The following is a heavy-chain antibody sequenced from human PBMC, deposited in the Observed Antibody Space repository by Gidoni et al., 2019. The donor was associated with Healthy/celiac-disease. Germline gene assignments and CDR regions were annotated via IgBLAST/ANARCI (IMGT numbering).Heavy chain of an antibody. CDR2: ISYDGSNK. Sequence: QVQLVESGGGVVQPGRSLRLSCAASGFTFSSYGMHWVRQAPGKWLEWVAVISYDGSNKYYADSVKGRFTISRDNSKNTLYLQMNSLRAEDTAVYYCAKDRGDSSGYYYGRDYYYGMDVWGQGTTVTVSS. CDR1: GFTFSSYG. D-gene: IGHD3-22*01. CDR3: AKDRGDSSGYYYGRDYYYGMDV. V-gene: IGHV3-30*18. J-gene: IGHJ6*02.